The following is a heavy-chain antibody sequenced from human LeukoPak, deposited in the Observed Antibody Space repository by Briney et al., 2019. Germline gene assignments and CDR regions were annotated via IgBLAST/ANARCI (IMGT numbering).Heavy chain of an antibody. Sequence: ASVKVSCKASGYTFTSYYMHWVRQAPGQGLEWMGGFDPEDGETIYAQKFQGRVTMTEDTSTDTAYMELSSLRSEDTAVYYCATTPYSGYGKLDYWGQGTLVTVSS. V-gene: IGHV1-24*01. D-gene: IGHD5-12*01. J-gene: IGHJ4*02. CDR2: FDPEDGET. CDR3: ATTPYSGYGKLDY. CDR1: GYTFTSYY.